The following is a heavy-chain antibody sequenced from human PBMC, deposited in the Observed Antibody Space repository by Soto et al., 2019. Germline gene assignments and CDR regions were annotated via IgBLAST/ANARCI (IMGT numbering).Heavy chain of an antibody. CDR1: GVSINNSDFL. CDR2: IYFGGNT. D-gene: IGHD3-9*01. V-gene: IGHV4-39*07. J-gene: IGHJ4*02. Sequence: SETLSLTCTVSGVSINNSDFLWGWVRQPLGKALEWIGSIYFGGNTYYNPSLESRVTISADTSKNQISLKLTSVTAADTAVYFCARARYYDWCFDLWGLGTPVTVSS. CDR3: ARARYYDWCFDL.